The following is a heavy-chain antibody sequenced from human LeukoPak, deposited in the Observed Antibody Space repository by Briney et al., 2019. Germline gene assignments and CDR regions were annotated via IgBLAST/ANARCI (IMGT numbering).Heavy chain of an antibody. CDR1: GGTFSSYA. CDR2: IIPIFGTA. J-gene: IGHJ4*02. Sequence: SVKVSCKASGGTFSSYAISWVRQAPGQGLEWMGGIIPIFGTANYAQKFQGRVTITADKSTSTAYMELSSLRSEDTAVYYCARASSGWYFPFDYWGQGTLVTVSS. CDR3: ARASSGWYFPFDY. V-gene: IGHV1-69*06. D-gene: IGHD6-19*01.